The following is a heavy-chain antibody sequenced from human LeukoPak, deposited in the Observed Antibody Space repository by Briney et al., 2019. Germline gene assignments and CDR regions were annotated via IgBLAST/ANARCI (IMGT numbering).Heavy chain of an antibody. CDR3: ARTVVPAAAIDC. J-gene: IGHJ4*02. D-gene: IGHD2-2*01. V-gene: IGHV3-23*01. CDR2: ISGSGGST. Sequence: PGGSLRLSCAASGFTFSSSAMSWVRQAPGKGLEWVSAISGSGGSTYYADSVKGRFTISRDNSKNTLYLQMNSLRAEDTAVYYCARTVVPAAAIDCWGQGTLVTVSS. CDR1: GFTFSSSA.